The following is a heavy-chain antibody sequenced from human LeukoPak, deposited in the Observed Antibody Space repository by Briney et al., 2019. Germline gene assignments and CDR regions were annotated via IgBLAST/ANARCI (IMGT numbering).Heavy chain of an antibody. CDR2: INHCGRV. V-gene: IGHV4-34*01. J-gene: IGHJ4*02. CDR3: ARGLGPMSPSLDY. D-gene: IGHD3-22*01. CDR1: GESFSYNY. Sequence: SDTLSLTCAVSGESFSYNYWTWVRQPPGKGLEWIRDINHCGRVNYRPSLKSRVTISADTSKSQFSLKLNAVTAADTAVYYCARGLGPMSPSLDYWGQGSLVTVSS.